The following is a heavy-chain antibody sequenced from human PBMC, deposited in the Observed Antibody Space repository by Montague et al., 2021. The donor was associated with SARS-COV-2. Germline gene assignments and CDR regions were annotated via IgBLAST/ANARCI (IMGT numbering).Heavy chain of an antibody. CDR1: GYSISTGYY. J-gene: IGHJ4*02. CDR3: ARFIRTGTTSRFDH. V-gene: IGHV4-38-2*02. CDR2: IYHSGST. Sequence: SETLSLTCTVSGYSISTGYYWGWIRQPPGKGLEWIGTIYHSGSTYFNPSLKSRVTISVDTSKNQFSLNLSSVTAADTAVYYCARFIRTGTTSRFDHWGPG. D-gene: IGHD1-1*01.